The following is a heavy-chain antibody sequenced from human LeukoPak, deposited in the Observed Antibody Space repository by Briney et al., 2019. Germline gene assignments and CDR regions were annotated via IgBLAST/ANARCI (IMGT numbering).Heavy chain of an antibody. CDR3: AKALRVKPAAAGAFDY. CDR1: GFTFSSYG. CDR2: ISYDGSNK. D-gene: IGHD6-13*01. J-gene: IGHJ4*02. V-gene: IGHV3-30*18. Sequence: GRSLRLSCAASGFTFSSYGMHWVRQAPGKGLEWVAVISYDGSNKYYADSVKGRFTISRDNSKNTLYLQMNSLRAEDTAVYYCAKALRVKPAAAGAFDYWGQGTLVTVSS.